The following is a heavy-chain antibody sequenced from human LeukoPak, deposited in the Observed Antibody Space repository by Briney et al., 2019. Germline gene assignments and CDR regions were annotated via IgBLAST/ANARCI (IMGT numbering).Heavy chain of an antibody. D-gene: IGHD2-21*02. CDR1: GGSISSYY. CDR3: ARQPPFVVVTAILEPNWFDP. CDR2: IYYSGST. J-gene: IGHJ5*02. V-gene: IGHV4-39*07. Sequence: SETLSLTCTVSGGSISSYYWGWIRQPPGKGLEWIGSIYYSGSTYYNPSLKSRVTISVDTSKNQFSLKLSSVTAADTAVYYCARQPPFVVVTAILEPNWFDPWGQGTLVTVSS.